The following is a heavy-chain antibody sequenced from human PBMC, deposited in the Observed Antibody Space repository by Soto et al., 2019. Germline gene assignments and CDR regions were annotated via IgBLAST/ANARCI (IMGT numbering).Heavy chain of an antibody. D-gene: IGHD2-15*01. CDR1: GGAFSDYA. CDR2: IMPIFRAP. Sequence: QVQLVQSGAAVKKPGSSVKVSCKASGGAFSDYAFSWVRQAPGQGLEWLGGIMPIFRAPDYAQKFQGRVTITADEFTRTAYMEMNSLRSEDTAVYYCASWLKGPDIGNYYNGMDVWGPGTTVTVS. V-gene: IGHV1-69*12. J-gene: IGHJ6*02. CDR3: ASWLKGPDIGNYYNGMDV.